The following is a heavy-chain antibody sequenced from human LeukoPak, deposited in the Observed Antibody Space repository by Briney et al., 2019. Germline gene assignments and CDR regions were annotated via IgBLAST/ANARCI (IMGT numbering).Heavy chain of an antibody. Sequence: GRSLRLSCVASGFTFRNYGMHWVSQAPGKGLGWVAATSYDGSDKHYADSVKGRFSISRDNSKNTVYLEMNRLRAEDTAVYYCARDFRGRRGVMTTVFRGYCYGMDVWGQGTTVTVSS. V-gene: IGHV3-33*05. J-gene: IGHJ6*02. D-gene: IGHD4-17*01. CDR1: GFTFRNYG. CDR2: TSYDGSDK. CDR3: ARDFRGRRGVMTTVFRGYCYGMDV.